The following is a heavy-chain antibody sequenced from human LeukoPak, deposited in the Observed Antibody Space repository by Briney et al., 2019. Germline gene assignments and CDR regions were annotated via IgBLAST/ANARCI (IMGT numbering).Heavy chain of an antibody. CDR1: GYPFSSYG. CDR2: ISAYNGNT. Sequence: ASVKVSCKGSGYPFSSYGITWVRQAPGQGLEWVGWISAYNGNTQYGQNVQGRVTMTTETSTSTAYTELRNLRSDDTAVYFCASGAYYPFDFWGQGTLVTVSS. V-gene: IGHV1-18*01. CDR3: ASGAYYPFDF. J-gene: IGHJ4*02. D-gene: IGHD1-26*01.